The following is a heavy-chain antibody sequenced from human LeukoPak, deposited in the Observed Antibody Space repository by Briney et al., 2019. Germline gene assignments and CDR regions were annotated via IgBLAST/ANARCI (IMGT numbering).Heavy chain of an antibody. Sequence: SETLSPTCAVYGGSFSGYYWSWIRQPPGKGLEWIGEINHSGSTNYNPSLKSRVTISVDTSKNQFSLKLSSVTAADTAVYYCARGMADTYYYYYYMDVWGKGTTVTVSS. V-gene: IGHV4-34*01. D-gene: IGHD6-19*01. CDR3: ARGMADTYYYYYYMDV. CDR1: GGSFSGYY. CDR2: INHSGST. J-gene: IGHJ6*03.